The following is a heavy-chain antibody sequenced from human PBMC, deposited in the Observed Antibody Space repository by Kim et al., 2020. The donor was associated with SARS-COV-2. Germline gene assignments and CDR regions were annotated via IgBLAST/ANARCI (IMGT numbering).Heavy chain of an antibody. CDR2: ISYDGSNK. J-gene: IGHJ4*02. D-gene: IGHD4-17*01. CDR3: ANGDYGDYEHGYYFDY. CDR1: GFTFSSYG. Sequence: GGSLRLSCAASGFTFSSYGMHWVRQAPGKGLEWVAVISYDGSNKYYADSVKGRFTISRDNSKNTLYLQMNSLRAEDTAVYYCANGDYGDYEHGYYFDYWGQGTLVTVSS. V-gene: IGHV3-30*18.